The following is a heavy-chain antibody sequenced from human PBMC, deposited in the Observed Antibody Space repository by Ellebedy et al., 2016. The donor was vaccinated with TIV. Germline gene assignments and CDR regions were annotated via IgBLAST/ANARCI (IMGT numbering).Heavy chain of an antibody. Sequence: SVKVSCXASGGTFSSYAISWVRQAPGQGLEWMGGIIPIFGTANYAQKFQGRVTITADESTSTAYMELSSLRSEDTAVYYCARSYSSSWYEAAFDIWGQGTMVTVSS. J-gene: IGHJ3*02. D-gene: IGHD6-13*01. CDR3: ARSYSSSWYEAAFDI. CDR1: GGTFSSYA. CDR2: IIPIFGTA. V-gene: IGHV1-69*13.